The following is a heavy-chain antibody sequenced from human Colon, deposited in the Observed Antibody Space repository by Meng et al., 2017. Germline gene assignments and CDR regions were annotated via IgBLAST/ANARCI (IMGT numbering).Heavy chain of an antibody. CDR1: CRSISSIGYL. J-gene: IGHJ4*02. D-gene: IGHD3-10*01. CDR3: ARRRGGSGRDC. CDR2: ISHSGST. V-gene: IGHV4-39*01. Sequence: PRQESGPGFLTPSETLSRTFNVSCRSISSIGYLWDWVRQPPGKGLEWIGAISHSGSTSYNPSLQSRVTMFVDTSKNQFSLMLTSVTDTDTAVYYCARRRGGSGRDCWGQGTLVTVST.